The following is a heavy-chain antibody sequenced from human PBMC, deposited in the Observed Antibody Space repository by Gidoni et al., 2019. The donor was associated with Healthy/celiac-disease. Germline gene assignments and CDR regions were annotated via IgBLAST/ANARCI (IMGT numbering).Heavy chain of an antibody. D-gene: IGHD3-9*01. J-gene: IGHJ4*02. CDR3: ARLGGGLTGYYQGFDY. CDR2: IYYSGST. V-gene: IGHV4-39*01. CDR1: GGSISSSSYY. Sequence: QLQLQESGPGLVKPSETLSLTCTVSGGSISSSSYYWGWIRQPPGKGLDWIGSIYYSGSTYYNPSLKSRVTISVDTSKNQFSLKLSSVTAADTAVYYCARLGGGLTGYYQGFDYWGQGTLVTVSS.